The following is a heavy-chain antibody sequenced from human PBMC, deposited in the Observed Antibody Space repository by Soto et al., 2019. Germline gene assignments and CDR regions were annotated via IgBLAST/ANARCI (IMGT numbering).Heavy chain of an antibody. CDR2: IIPILGIA. J-gene: IGHJ3*02. CDR1: GGTFSSYT. V-gene: IGHV1-69*02. CDR3: ARVAVPYAFDI. Sequence: GASVKVSCKASGGTFSSYTSSWVRQAPGQGLEWMGRIIPILGIANYAQKFQGRVTITADKSTSTAYMELSSLRSEDTAVYYCARVAVPYAFDIWGQGTMVTVSS. D-gene: IGHD4-17*01.